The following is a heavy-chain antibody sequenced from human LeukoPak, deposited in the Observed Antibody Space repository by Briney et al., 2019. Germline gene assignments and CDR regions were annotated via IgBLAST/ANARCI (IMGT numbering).Heavy chain of an antibody. CDR1: GGSISSYY. Sequence: SETLSLTCTVSGGSISSYYWSWIRQPPGKGLEWIGYIYYSGSTNYNPSLKSRVTISVDTSKNQFSLKLSSVTAADTAVYYCARQPERNYHDSAPFDYWGQGTLVTVSS. V-gene: IGHV4-59*08. J-gene: IGHJ4*02. CDR2: IYYSGST. CDR3: ARQPERNYHDSAPFDY. D-gene: IGHD3-22*01.